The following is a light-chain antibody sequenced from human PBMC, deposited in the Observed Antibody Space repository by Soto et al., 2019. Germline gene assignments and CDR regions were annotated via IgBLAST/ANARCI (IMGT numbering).Light chain of an antibody. CDR3: HHYYNLPQP. Sequence: DIVMTQSPDSLAVSLGERATINCKASQSVLYRSNNKNYLAWYQQKPGQPPKLLIYWASTRESGVPDRFSGSGSGTDFTLTISSLQAEDVSVYYCHHYYNLPQPFGQGSKV. CDR1: QSVLYRSNNKNY. V-gene: IGKV4-1*01. CDR2: WAS. J-gene: IGKJ1*01.